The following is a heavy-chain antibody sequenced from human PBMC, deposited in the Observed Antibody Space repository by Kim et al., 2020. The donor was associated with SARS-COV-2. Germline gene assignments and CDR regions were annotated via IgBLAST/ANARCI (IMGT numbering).Heavy chain of an antibody. CDR1: GFTFDDYA. CDR2: ISWNSGSI. J-gene: IGHJ6*02. Sequence: GGSLRLSCAASGFTFDDYAMHWVRQAPGKGLEWVSGISWNSGSIGYADSVKGRFTISRDNAKNSLYLQMNCLRAADTALYYCAKVAAAAGTGYYYGMDVWGQGTTVTVSS. V-gene: IGHV3-9*01. D-gene: IGHD6-13*01. CDR3: AKVAAAAGTGYYYGMDV.